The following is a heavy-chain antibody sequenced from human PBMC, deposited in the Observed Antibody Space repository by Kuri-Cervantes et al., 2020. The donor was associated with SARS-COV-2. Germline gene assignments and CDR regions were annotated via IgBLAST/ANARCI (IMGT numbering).Heavy chain of an antibody. J-gene: IGHJ6*02. CDR3: AKDNRDYYYYYGMDV. V-gene: IGHV3-9*01. CDR2: ISWNSGSI. CDR1: GFTFDDYA. D-gene: IGHD3-10*01. Sequence: SLKISCAASGFTFDDYAMHWVRQAPGKGLEWVSGISWNSGSIGYADSVKGRFTISRDNAKNSLYLQMNSLRAEDTALYYCAKDNRDYYYYYGMDVWGQGTTVTVSS.